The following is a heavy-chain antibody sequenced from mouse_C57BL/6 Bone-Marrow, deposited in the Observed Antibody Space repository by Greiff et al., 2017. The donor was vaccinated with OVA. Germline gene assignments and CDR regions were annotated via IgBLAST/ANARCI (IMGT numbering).Heavy chain of an antibody. CDR1: GFTFSSYA. V-gene: IGHV5-4*01. CDR2: ISDGGSYT. CDR3: ARDEFLWDWFAY. Sequence: EVQGVESGGGLVKPGGSLKLSCAASGFTFSSYAMSWVRQTPEKRLEWVATISDGGSYTYYPDNVKGRFTISRDNAKNNLYLQMSHLKSEDTAVYYCARDEFLWDWFAYWGQGTLVTVSA. D-gene: IGHD4-1*01. J-gene: IGHJ3*01.